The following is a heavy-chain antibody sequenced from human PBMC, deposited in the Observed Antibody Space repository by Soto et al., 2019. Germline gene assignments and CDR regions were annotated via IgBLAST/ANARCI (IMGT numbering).Heavy chain of an antibody. D-gene: IGHD3-10*01. CDR3: PSEQSPLPPDSGKNIDT. V-gene: IGHV4-61*01. J-gene: IGHJ5*01. CDR2: IYYSGST. Sequence: SETLSLTCTVSGGSVNSGHYYWNWIRQSPGKGLEWIEYIYYSGSTNYNSSLKSRLSISIDTSRNQFSLKLTSVTAADTAVYSCPSEQSPLPPDSGKNIDTWGQGILVTVSS. CDR1: GGSVNSGHYY.